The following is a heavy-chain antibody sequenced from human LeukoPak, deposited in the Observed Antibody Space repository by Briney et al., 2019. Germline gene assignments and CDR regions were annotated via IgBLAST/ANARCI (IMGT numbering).Heavy chain of an antibody. CDR2: IYTSGST. J-gene: IGHJ5*02. CDR3: ARVGFSKWFDP. Sequence: SETLSLTCTVSGGSISSGSYYWSWIRQPAGKGLEWIGRIYTSGSTNYNPSLKSRVTISVDTSKNQFSLKLSSVTAADTAVYYCARVGFSKWFDPWGQGTLVTVSS. CDR1: GGSISSGSYY. D-gene: IGHD3-10*01. V-gene: IGHV4-61*02.